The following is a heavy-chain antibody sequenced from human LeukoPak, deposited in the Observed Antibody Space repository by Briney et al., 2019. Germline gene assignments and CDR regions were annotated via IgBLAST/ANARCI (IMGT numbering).Heavy chain of an antibody. V-gene: IGHV3-21*01. Sequence: GGSLRLSCAASGFLFSSYTMNWVRQAPGKGLEWVSSISSNGNARYYADSMKGRFTISRDNAKNSLYLQMNSLRAEDTAGYYCAREGGEMLTVWGQGALVTVSS. D-gene: IGHD3-9*01. CDR1: GFLFSSYT. CDR2: ISSNGNAR. J-gene: IGHJ4*02. CDR3: AREGGEMLTV.